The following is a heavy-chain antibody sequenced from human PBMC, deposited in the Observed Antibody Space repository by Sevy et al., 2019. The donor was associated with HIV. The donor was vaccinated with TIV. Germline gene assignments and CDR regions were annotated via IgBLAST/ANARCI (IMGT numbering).Heavy chain of an antibody. CDR1: GFTFSSYA. V-gene: IGHV3-30-3*01. CDR2: ISYDGSNK. CDR3: AGEKEVGATNYYYYYGMDV. D-gene: IGHD1-26*01. J-gene: IGHJ6*02. Sequence: GGSLRLSCAASGFTFSSYAMHWVRQAPGKGLEWVAVISYDGSNKYYADSVKGRFTISRDNSKNTLYLQMNSLRAEDTAVYYCAGEKEVGATNYYYYYGMDVWGQGTTVTVSS.